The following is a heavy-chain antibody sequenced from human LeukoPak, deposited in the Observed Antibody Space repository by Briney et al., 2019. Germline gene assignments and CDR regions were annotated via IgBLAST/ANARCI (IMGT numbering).Heavy chain of an antibody. J-gene: IGHJ3*02. Sequence: ASVKVSCKASGYTFNTYGITWVRQAPGQGLEWMGWISGYNGKTKYAQKLQDRVTMTTDTSTTTAYMELRSLRSDDTAVYYCARGGLLRFLEWTDAFDIWGQGTMVTVSS. D-gene: IGHD3-3*01. CDR3: ARGGLLRFLEWTDAFDI. CDR2: ISGYNGKT. V-gene: IGHV1-18*01. CDR1: GYTFNTYG.